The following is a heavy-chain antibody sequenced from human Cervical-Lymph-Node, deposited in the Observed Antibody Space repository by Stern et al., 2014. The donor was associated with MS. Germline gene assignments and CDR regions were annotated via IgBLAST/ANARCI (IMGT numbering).Heavy chain of an antibody. CDR1: GFTFSSYA. D-gene: IGHD3-16*01. CDR2: IIGSGGST. J-gene: IGHJ5*02. CDR3: AKDSSYDYVWGSLDP. Sequence: EVQLVESGGGLVQPGGSLRLSCAASGFTFSSYAMSWVRQAPGKGLEWVSAIIGSGGSTYYADSVTGRFTISRDNSKNTLYLQMNSLRAEDTAVYYCAKDSSYDYVWGSLDPWGQGTLVTVSS. V-gene: IGHV3-23*04.